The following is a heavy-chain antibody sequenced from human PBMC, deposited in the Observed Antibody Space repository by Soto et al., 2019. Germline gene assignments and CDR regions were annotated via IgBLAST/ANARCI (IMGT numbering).Heavy chain of an antibody. CDR3: ARDGIFWSGYSYFDY. CDR2: IWYDGSNK. V-gene: IGHV3-33*01. CDR1: GFTFSSYG. D-gene: IGHD3-3*01. J-gene: IGHJ4*02. Sequence: QVQLVESGGGVVQPGRSLRLSCAASGFTFSSYGMHWVRQAPGKGLEWVAVIWYDGSNKYYADSVKGRFTISRDNSKNTLYLQMNSLRAEDTAVYYCARDGIFWSGYSYFDYWGQGTLVTVSS.